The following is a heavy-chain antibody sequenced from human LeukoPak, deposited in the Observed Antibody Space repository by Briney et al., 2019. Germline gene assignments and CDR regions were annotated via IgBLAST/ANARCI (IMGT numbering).Heavy chain of an antibody. CDR1: GFTFSSYW. V-gene: IGHV3-74*01. Sequence: QPGGSLRLSCAASGFTFSSYWMHWVRQAPGKGLVWVSRIKSDGSSTSYADSVKGRFTISRDNAKNTLYMQMNSLKAEDTAVYYCARESSVGAHKAFGYWGQGTLVTVSS. D-gene: IGHD1-26*01. J-gene: IGHJ4*02. CDR2: IKSDGSST. CDR3: ARESSVGAHKAFGY.